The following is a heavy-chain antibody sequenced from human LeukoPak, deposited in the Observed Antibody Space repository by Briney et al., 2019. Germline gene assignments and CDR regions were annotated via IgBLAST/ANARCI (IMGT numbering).Heavy chain of an antibody. V-gene: IGHV4-39*01. CDR2: IYYSGST. D-gene: IGHD2-2*01. CDR1: GGSISSSSYY. Sequence: PSETLSLTCTVSGGSISSSSYYWGWIRQPPGKGLEWIGSIYYSGSTYYNPSLKSRVTISVDTSKNQFSLKLSSVTAADTAVYYCAGGPLGYRSSTSCYPRYYYYYGMDVWGQGTTVTVSS. J-gene: IGHJ6*02. CDR3: AGGPLGYRSSTSCYPRYYYYYGMDV.